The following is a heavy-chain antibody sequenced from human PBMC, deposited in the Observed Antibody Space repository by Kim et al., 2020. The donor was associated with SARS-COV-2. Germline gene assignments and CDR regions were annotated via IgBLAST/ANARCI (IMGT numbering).Heavy chain of an antibody. CDR2: SSSSSSYT. V-gene: IGHV3-11*06. Sequence: GGSLRLFCAASGFTLSDYYMNWIRQAPGKGLEWISYSSSSSSYTNYADSVKGRFIISRDNAKNSLYLQMNSLRVEDMAVYYCARGKGYGSASYYKYYYYG. CDR1: GFTLSDYY. CDR3: ARGKGYGSASYYKYYYYG. D-gene: IGHD3-10*01. J-gene: IGHJ6*01.